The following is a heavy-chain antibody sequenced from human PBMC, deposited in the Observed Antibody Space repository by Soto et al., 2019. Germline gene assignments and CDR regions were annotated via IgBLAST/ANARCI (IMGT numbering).Heavy chain of an antibody. V-gene: IGHV1-69*02. J-gene: IGHJ4*02. Sequence: QVQLVQSGAEVKKPGSSVKVSCKASGGTFSSYTISWVRQAPGQGLEWMGRIIPILGIANYAQKFQGRVTITADKSTSTAYMELSSLRSEDTAVYYCARVSRSGYYPWYFDYWGQGTLVTVSS. D-gene: IGHD3-22*01. CDR3: ARVSRSGYYPWYFDY. CDR2: IIPILGIA. CDR1: GGTFSSYT.